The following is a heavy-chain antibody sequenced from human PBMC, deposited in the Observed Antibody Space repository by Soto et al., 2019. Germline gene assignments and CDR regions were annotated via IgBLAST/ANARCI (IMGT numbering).Heavy chain of an antibody. CDR2: LSGTGDSA. CDR1: GFTFSSYA. J-gene: IGHJ4*02. D-gene: IGHD3-10*01. V-gene: IGHV3-23*01. Sequence: EVQLLESGGGLVQPGGSLRLSCAASGFTFSSYALSWVRRAPGKGLEWVSALSGTGDSADYANSVKGRFTISRDDSKTTLYLVMSSLRVEDTAIYYCARDNGNYGSGSFAHWGQGTLVTVSS. CDR3: ARDNGNYGSGSFAH.